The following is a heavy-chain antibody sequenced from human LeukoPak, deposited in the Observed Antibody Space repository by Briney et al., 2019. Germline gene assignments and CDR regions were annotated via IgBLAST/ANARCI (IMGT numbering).Heavy chain of an antibody. CDR2: VYYSGST. Sequence: SDTLSLTCPVSSRSIGISSNYSGWIRQAPGKGLEWIGEVYYSGSTFYHPSRKSRVTISVDTSKNQFSLKLRSVTAADTAIYYCARASFNVVFGNWFDPWGQGTLVTVSS. CDR3: ARASFNVVFGNWFDP. V-gene: IGHV4-39*01. CDR1: SRSIGISSNY. J-gene: IGHJ5*02. D-gene: IGHD2-8*01.